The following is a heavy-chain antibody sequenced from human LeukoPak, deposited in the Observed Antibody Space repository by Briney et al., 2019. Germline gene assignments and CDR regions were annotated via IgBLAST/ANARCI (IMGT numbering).Heavy chain of an antibody. D-gene: IGHD1-1*01. CDR1: GFNPRHYW. Sequence: GGSLRLSCETSGFNPRHYWMSWVRQAPGKGLVWVSRIDLDGRSTTYADSVKGRFTISRDNAKNTLYLQMSSLRAEDTGIYYCARDQRGNWNDTPRYWGQGTLVTVSS. V-gene: IGHV3-74*01. CDR2: IDLDGRST. CDR3: ARDQRGNWNDTPRY. J-gene: IGHJ4*02.